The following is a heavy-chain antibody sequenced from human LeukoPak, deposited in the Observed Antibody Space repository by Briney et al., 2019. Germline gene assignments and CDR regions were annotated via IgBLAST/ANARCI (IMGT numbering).Heavy chain of an antibody. CDR3: ARTPGTPTDYGDTYYYYYMDV. CDR1: GGTFSSYA. CDR2: IIPIFGTA. Sequence: ASLKVSCKASGGTFSSYAISWVRQAPGQGLEWMGGIIPIFGTANYAQKFQGRVTITADESTSTAYMELSSLRSEDTAVYYCARTPGTPTDYGDTYYYYYMDVWGKGTTVTISS. D-gene: IGHD4-17*01. J-gene: IGHJ6*03. V-gene: IGHV1-69*13.